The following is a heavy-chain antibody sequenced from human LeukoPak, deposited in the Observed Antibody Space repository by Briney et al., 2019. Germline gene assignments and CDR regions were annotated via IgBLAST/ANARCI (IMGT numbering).Heavy chain of an antibody. CDR1: GYTFIGFY. J-gene: IGHJ4*02. CDR2: INPNGGAI. Sequence: GASVKVSCKASGYTFIGFYIHWVRHAPGQGLEWMGWINPNGGAINYSQKFQGRVTLTRDTSLSTAYMELSRLRSDDTAVFYCARQSKAVAAARIFDYWGQGTLMTVSS. V-gene: IGHV1-2*02. CDR3: ARQSKAVAAARIFDY. D-gene: IGHD6-19*01.